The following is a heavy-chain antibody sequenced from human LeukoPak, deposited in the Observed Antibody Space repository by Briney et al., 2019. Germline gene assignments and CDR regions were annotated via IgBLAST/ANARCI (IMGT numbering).Heavy chain of an antibody. CDR1: GYTFTSYA. Sequence: ASVKVSCKASGYTFTSYAMHWVRQAPGRRLEWMGWSNAGNGNTKYSQEFQGRVTITRDTSASTAYMELSSLRSEDMAVYYCARGSVDSSGYYFFDYWGQGTLVTVSS. CDR3: ARGSVDSSGYYFFDY. J-gene: IGHJ4*02. V-gene: IGHV1-3*02. D-gene: IGHD3-22*01. CDR2: SNAGNGNT.